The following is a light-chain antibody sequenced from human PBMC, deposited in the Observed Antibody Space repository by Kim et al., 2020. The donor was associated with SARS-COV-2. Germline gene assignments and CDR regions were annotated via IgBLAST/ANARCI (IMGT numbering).Light chain of an antibody. V-gene: IGLV1-47*02. CDR1: TSNIGTYY. Sequence: GQRVTMSCSGSTSNIGTYYVYWYQHLPGTAPKLLIYSNNQRPSGVPDRFSGSRSDTSASLAISGLRSEDEGDYYCSAWDNSLSAVLFGGGTQLTVL. CDR2: SNN. J-gene: IGLJ2*01. CDR3: SAWDNSLSAVL.